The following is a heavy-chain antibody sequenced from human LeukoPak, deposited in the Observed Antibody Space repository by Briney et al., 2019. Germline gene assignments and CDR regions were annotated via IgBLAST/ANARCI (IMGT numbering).Heavy chain of an antibody. Sequence: ASVKVSCKASGYTFTSYGISWVRQAPGQGLEWMGWISAYNGNTNYAQKLQGRVTMTTDTSTSTAYMELRSLRSDDTAVYYCARELKNYYGSGSYIDYWGQGTLVTVSS. V-gene: IGHV1-18*01. J-gene: IGHJ4*02. CDR3: ARELKNYYGSGSYIDY. D-gene: IGHD3-10*01. CDR1: GYTFTSYG. CDR2: ISAYNGNT.